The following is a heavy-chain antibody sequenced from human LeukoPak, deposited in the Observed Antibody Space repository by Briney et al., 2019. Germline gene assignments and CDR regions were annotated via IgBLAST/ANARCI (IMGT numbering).Heavy chain of an antibody. CDR2: INSDGSST. J-gene: IGHJ6*03. CDR1: GFTFSDYW. CDR3: GRDYYYYYMDV. V-gene: IGHV3-74*01. Sequence: GGSLRLSCATSGFTFSDYWLLWVRQDSGKGLVWVSRINSDGSSTNYADSVKGRFTISRDNAKNTLCLQMNSLRAEDTAVYYCGRDYYYYYMDVWGKGTTVTVSS.